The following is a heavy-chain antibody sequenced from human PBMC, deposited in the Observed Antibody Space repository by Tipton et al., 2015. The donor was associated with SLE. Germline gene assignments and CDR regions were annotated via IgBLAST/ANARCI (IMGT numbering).Heavy chain of an antibody. CDR2: IYYSGST. J-gene: IGHJ6*03. V-gene: IGHV4-59*11. D-gene: IGHD3-10*01. Sequence: TLSLTCTVSGGSISSHYWSWIRQPPGKGLEWIGYIYYSGSTNHNPSLKSRVTISVDTSKNQFSLKLSSVTAADTAVYYCARFGPLDYYYMDVWGKGTTVTVSS. CDR3: ARFGPLDYYYMDV. CDR1: GGSISSHY.